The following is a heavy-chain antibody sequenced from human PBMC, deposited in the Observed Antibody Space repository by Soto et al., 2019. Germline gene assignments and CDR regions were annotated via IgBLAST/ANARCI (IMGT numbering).Heavy chain of an antibody. J-gene: IGHJ4*02. D-gene: IGHD4-17*01. CDR2: INHSGST. Sequence: SETLSLTCAVYGGSFSGYYWSWIRQPPGKGLEWIGEINHSGSTNYNPSLKSRVNISVDTSKNQFSLKLSSVTAADTAVYFCARAEPYYGDYTYWGQGTLVTVSS. CDR3: ARAEPYYGDYTY. CDR1: GGSFSGYY. V-gene: IGHV4-34*01.